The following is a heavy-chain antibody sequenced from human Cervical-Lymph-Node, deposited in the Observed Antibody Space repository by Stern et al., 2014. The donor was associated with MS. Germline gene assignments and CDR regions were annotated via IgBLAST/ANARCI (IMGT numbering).Heavy chain of an antibody. CDR1: GGSISSSSYY. V-gene: IGHV4-39*01. CDR2: IYYSGTT. J-gene: IGHJ2*01. Sequence: QLQLQESGPGLVKPSETLSLTCTVSGGSISSSSYYWGWIRQPPGKGLEWFGSIYYSGTTYSTPSSKSRVTISVDTSKNQFSLRLSSVTAADTAVYYCARPRLDDWYFDLWGRGTLVTVSS. D-gene: IGHD3-16*01. CDR3: ARPRLDDWYFDL.